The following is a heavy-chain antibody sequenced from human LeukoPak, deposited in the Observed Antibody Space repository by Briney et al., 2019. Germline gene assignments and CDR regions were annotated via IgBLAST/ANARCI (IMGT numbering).Heavy chain of an antibody. CDR2: IIPIFGTA. CDR1: GGTFSSYA. V-gene: IGHV1-69*13. D-gene: IGHD6-25*01. Sequence: VASVKVSCQASGGTFSSYAISWVRQAPGQGLEWMGGIIPIFGTANYAQKFQGRVTITADESTSTACMELSSLRSEDTAVYYCARAVILLNIAAHFDYWGQGTLVTVSS. CDR3: ARAVILLNIAAHFDY. J-gene: IGHJ4*02.